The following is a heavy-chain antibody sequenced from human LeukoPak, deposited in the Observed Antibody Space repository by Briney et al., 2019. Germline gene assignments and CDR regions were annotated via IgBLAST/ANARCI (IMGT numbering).Heavy chain of an antibody. CDR2: INPNSGGT. J-gene: IGHJ6*03. CDR1: GYTFTSYY. Sequence: ASVKVSCKASGYTFTSYYMHWVRQAPGQGLEWMGWINPNSGGTNYAQKFQGRVTMTRDTSISTAYMELSRLRSDDTAVYYCAREGGTGWLRLYYYYYYYMDVWGKGTTVTVSS. CDR3: AREGGTGWLRLYYYYYYYMDV. D-gene: IGHD5-12*01. V-gene: IGHV1-2*02.